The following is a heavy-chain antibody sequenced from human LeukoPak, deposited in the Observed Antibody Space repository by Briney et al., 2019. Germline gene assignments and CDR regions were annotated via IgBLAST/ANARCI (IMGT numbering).Heavy chain of an antibody. CDR3: ARDPGQRGGYYYYYMDV. J-gene: IGHJ6*03. D-gene: IGHD3-16*01. Sequence: PGGSLRLSCAASEFTFSSYWMSWVRQAPGEGREWVANIKQDGSEKYYVDSVKGRFTISRDNAKNSLYLQMNSLRAEDTAVYYCARDPGQRGGYYYYYMDVWGKGTTVTVSS. V-gene: IGHV3-7*01. CDR1: EFTFSSYW. CDR2: IKQDGSEK.